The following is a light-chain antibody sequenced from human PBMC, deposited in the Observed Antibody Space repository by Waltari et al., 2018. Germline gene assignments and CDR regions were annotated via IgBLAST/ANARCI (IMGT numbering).Light chain of an antibody. J-gene: IGKJ3*01. CDR3: QQSYSTPLT. CDR1: QSISSY. CDR2: AAS. Sequence: DIQMTQSPSSRSPSVGDKFTITCRASQSISSYLNWYQQKPGKAPKLLIYAASSLQSGVPSRFSGSGSGTDFTLTISSLQPEDFATYYCQQSYSTPLTFGPGTKVDIK. V-gene: IGKV1-39*01.